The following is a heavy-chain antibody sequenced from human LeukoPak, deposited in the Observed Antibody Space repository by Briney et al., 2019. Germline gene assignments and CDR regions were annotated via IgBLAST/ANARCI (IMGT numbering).Heavy chain of an antibody. CDR3: ARQPYMLGAYYFDY. V-gene: IGHV4-59*08. Sequence: PSETLSLTCTVSGGSISSYYWSWIRQPPGKGLEWIRYIFYSGSTNYNPSLKSRVTLLVDTSKNQFSLKLGSVTAADTAVYYCARQPYMLGAYYFDYWGQGTLVTVSS. CDR2: IFYSGST. J-gene: IGHJ4*02. CDR1: GGSISSYY. D-gene: IGHD1-26*01.